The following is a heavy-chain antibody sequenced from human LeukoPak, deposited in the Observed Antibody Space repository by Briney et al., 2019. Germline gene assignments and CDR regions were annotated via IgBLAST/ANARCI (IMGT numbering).Heavy chain of an antibody. D-gene: IGHD2-8*01. CDR1: GFTFSSYS. J-gene: IGHJ4*02. CDR3: ARYINGAFDY. Sequence: GGSLRLSCAASGFTFSSYSMNWVRQAPGKGLEWVSSISSSSSYIYYADSVKGRFTISRDNAKNSLYLQMNSLRSEDTAVYYCARYINGAFDYWGQGTLVTVSS. V-gene: IGHV3-21*01. CDR2: ISSSSSYI.